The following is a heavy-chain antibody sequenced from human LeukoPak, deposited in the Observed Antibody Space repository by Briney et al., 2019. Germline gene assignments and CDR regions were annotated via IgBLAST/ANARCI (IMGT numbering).Heavy chain of an antibody. CDR3: AKMAWDDYDILTGYYPTDYYYGMDV. CDR1: GYTFTSYG. V-gene: IGHV1-18*01. CDR2: ISAYNGNT. D-gene: IGHD3-9*01. J-gene: IGHJ6*02. Sequence: GASVKVSCKASGYTFTSYGISWVRQAPGQGLEWMGWISAYNGNTNYEQKLQGRVTMTTDTSTSTAYMELRSLRSDDTAVYYCAKMAWDDYDILTGYYPTDYYYGMDVWGQGTTVTVSS.